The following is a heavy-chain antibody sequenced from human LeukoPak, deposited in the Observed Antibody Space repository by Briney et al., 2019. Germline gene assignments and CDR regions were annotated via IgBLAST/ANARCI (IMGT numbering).Heavy chain of an antibody. J-gene: IGHJ3*02. CDR2: ISYDGSNK. CDR1: GFTFSSYG. V-gene: IGHV3-30*18. D-gene: IGHD3-22*01. CDR3: AKYLMGFDYYDSSGYPDI. Sequence: PGRSLRLSCAASGFTFSSYGMHWVRQAPGKGLEWVAVISYDGSNKYYADSVKGRSTISRDNSKNTLYLQMNSLRAEDTAVYYCAKYLMGFDYYDSSGYPDIWGQGTMVTVSS.